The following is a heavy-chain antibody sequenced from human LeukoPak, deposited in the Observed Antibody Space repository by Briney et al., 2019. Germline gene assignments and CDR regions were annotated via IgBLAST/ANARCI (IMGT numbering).Heavy chain of an antibody. CDR2: IYHSGST. D-gene: IGHD1-26*01. J-gene: IGHJ6*02. CDR1: GGSISSGGYS. Sequence: SETLSLTCAVSGGSISSGGYSWSWIRQPPGKGLEWIGYIYHSGSTNYNPSLKSRVTISVDKSKNQFSLKLSSVTAADTAVYYCARGPVESELYYYGMDVWGQGTTVTVSS. CDR3: ARGPVESELYYYGMDV. V-gene: IGHV4-30-2*01.